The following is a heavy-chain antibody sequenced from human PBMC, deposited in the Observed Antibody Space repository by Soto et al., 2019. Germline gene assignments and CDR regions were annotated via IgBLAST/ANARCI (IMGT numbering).Heavy chain of an antibody. CDR3: AGGGGYRSSSNYYYGMDV. Sequence: ASVKVSCKASGYTFTSYYMHWVRQAPGQGLEWMGIINPSGGSTSYAQKSQGRATTTRDTSTRTVYMELRSLRSEDTAVYYCAGGGGYRSSSNYYYGMDVWGQGTTVTVSS. J-gene: IGHJ6*02. V-gene: IGHV1-46*01. CDR2: INPSGGST. CDR1: GYTFTSYY. D-gene: IGHD6-6*01.